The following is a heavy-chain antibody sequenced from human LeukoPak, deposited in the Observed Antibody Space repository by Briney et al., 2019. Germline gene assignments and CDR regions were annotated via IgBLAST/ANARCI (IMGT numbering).Heavy chain of an antibody. CDR3: ARERDSSGKYFQH. CDR1: GFTFSSYG. V-gene: IGHV3-48*01. CDR2: ISRSSSTI. D-gene: IGHD6-19*01. J-gene: IGHJ1*01. Sequence: GGSLRLSCAASGFTFSSYGMNWVRQAPGKGLEWVSYISRSSSTIYYADSVKGRFTISRDNSKNTLYLQMNSLRAEDTAVYYCARERDSSGKYFQHWGQGTLVTVSS.